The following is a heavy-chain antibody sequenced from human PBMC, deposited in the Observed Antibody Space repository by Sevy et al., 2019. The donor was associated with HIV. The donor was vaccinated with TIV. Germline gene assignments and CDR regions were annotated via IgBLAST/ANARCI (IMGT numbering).Heavy chain of an antibody. CDR3: ARDPEGRCRKIYYFDY. Sequence: GGSLRLSCAASGFTFSSYSMNWVRQAPGKGLEWVSSISSSSSYIYYADSVKGRFTISRDNAKNSLYLQMNSLRAEDTAVYYCARDPEGRCRKIYYFDYWGQGTLVTVSS. CDR1: GFTFSSYS. V-gene: IGHV3-21*01. CDR2: ISSSSSYI. J-gene: IGHJ4*02. D-gene: IGHD3-10*01.